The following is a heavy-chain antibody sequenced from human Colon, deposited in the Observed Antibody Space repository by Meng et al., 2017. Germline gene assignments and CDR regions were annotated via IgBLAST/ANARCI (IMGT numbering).Heavy chain of an antibody. CDR2: IIPIIGLG. Sequence: QVQLVQSGSEVNKPGSSVKVSCKTSGGTFNSLTLSWVRQGPGQGLQWIGRIIPIIGLGNSAQEFQGRVTITADESTSTAYMEVTSLKFEATAVYYCATGRDGYGYFHHWGQGTLVTVSS. J-gene: IGHJ1*01. CDR3: ATGRDGYGYFHH. V-gene: IGHV1-69*02. CDR1: GGTFNSLT. D-gene: IGHD5-24*01.